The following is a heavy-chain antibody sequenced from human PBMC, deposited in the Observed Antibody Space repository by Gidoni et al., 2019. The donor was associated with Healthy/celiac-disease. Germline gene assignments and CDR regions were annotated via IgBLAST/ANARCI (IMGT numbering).Heavy chain of an antibody. CDR2: LWYYGSNK. Sequence: QVQLVESGVGVVQPGRSLRLSCAASGFTFSSHGMHWVRQAPGKGLEWVAVLWYYGSNKYYADSVKGRFTSSRDNSKNTLYLQMNSLRAEDTAVYYCARGSEGTDAFDIWGQGTMVTVSS. J-gene: IGHJ3*02. CDR1: GFTFSSHG. V-gene: IGHV3-33*01. CDR3: ARGSEGTDAFDI. D-gene: IGHD1-1*01.